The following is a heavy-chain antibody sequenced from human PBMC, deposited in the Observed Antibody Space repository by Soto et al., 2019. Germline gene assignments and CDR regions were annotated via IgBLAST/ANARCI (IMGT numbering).Heavy chain of an antibody. D-gene: IGHD7-27*01. CDR1: GFTFNSFF. CDR3: AKSLTASNFRLDV. V-gene: IGHV3-23*01. Sequence: GGSLRLSCTPSGFTFNSFFMTWFRQAPGGGLEWVSGISGGGAVKYYSDSVKGRFSISRDNSNNTLYLQMNSLRADDTAVYYCAKSLTASNFRLDVWGHGTTVTVSS. CDR2: ISGGGAVK. J-gene: IGHJ6*02.